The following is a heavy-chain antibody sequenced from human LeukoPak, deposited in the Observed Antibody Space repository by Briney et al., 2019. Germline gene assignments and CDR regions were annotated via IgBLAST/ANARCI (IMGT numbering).Heavy chain of an antibody. CDR2: INYSAAT. J-gene: IGHJ4*02. CDR1: GASINNFNYY. V-gene: IGHV4-39*01. CDR3: ARHKGTEVAIPPLLGH. Sequence: SETLSLTCTVSGASINNFNYYWGWVRQPPGKGLEWIGSINYSAATYYNASLKSRVTISVDTSENQLSLQVNSVTAADTAVYYCARHKGTEVAIPPLLGHWGQGTLVTVSS. D-gene: IGHD2-21*01.